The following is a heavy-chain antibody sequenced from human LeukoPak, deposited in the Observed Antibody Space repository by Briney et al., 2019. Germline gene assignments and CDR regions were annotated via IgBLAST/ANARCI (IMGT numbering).Heavy chain of an antibody. CDR3: ARRDDVLTGYYSYYYYGLDV. CDR2: INHSRRT. D-gene: IGHD3-9*01. J-gene: IGHJ6*02. V-gene: IGHV4-34*01. CDR1: GGSFSGYY. Sequence: SETLSLTCAVYGGSFSGYYWGWTRQPPGKGLEWIGEINHSRRTNYNPSLKSRVTTSTDTSKNQFSLNLRSVTAADTAVYYCARRDDVLTGYYSYYYYGLDVWGQGTTVTVSS.